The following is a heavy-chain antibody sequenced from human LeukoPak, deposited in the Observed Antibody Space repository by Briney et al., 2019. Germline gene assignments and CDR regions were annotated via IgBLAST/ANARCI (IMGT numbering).Heavy chain of an antibody. D-gene: IGHD6-13*01. CDR3: AREPPYRAAARKRYFDY. V-gene: IGHV1-18*01. CDR2: ISAYNGNT. CDR1: GYTFTSYG. Sequence: GASVKVSCKASGYTFTSYGISWVRQAPGQGLEWMGWISAYNGNTNYAQKLQGRVTMTTDTSTSTAYMELRSLRSDDTAVYYCAREPPYRAAARKRYFDYWGQGTLVTVSS. J-gene: IGHJ4*02.